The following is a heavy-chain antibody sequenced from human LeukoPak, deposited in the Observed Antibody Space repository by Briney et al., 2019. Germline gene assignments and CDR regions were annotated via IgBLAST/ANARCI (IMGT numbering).Heavy chain of an antibody. CDR3: ASEVGYYGNEGRGFAFDI. CDR1: GYSFTSYW. V-gene: IGHV5-51*01. D-gene: IGHD3-10*01. CDR2: IYPGDSDT. Sequence: GESLKISCKGSGYSFTSYWIGWVRQMPGEVLEWMGIIYPGDSDTRYSPSFQGQVTISADKSISTAYLQWSSLKASDTAMYYCASEVGYYGNEGRGFAFDIWGQGTMVTVSS. J-gene: IGHJ3*02.